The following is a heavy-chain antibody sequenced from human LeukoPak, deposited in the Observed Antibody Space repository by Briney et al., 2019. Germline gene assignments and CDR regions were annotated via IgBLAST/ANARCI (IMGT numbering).Heavy chain of an antibody. CDR3: ARAKVGAAGFFAY. J-gene: IGHJ4*02. D-gene: IGHD1-26*01. CDR2: LYSGGDT. Sequence: GGSLRLSCAASGFTVSSDYMSWVRQAPGKGLEWVSVLYSGGDTYYADPVKGRFSISRDNSKSTLYLEVKSLRADDTAVYYCARAKVGAAGFFAYWGQGTLVTVSS. V-gene: IGHV3-53*01. CDR1: GFTVSSDY.